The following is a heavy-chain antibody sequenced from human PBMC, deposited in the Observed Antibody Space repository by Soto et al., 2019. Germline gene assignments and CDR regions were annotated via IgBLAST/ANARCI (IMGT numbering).Heavy chain of an antibody. D-gene: IGHD2-21*02. CDR1: GVSVTSYT. V-gene: IGHV4-4*07. Sequence: LSLTCIVSGVSVTSYTWSWVRQPANKGLEWIGRVFSSVSATYNPSLKSRVSISMDTAENRISLKLDSVTAADAGVYFCARDGMTTGDTWGPGTMVTVSS. CDR3: ARDGMTTGDT. CDR2: VFSSVSA. J-gene: IGHJ4*02.